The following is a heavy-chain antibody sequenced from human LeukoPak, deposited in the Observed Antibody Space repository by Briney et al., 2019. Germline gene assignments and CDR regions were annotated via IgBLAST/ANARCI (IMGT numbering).Heavy chain of an antibody. CDR1: GGSISSYY. J-gene: IGHJ6*04. CDR3: ARDERILEWLPVALDV. V-gene: IGHV4-59*01. Sequence: SETLSLTCTVSGGSISSYYWSWIRQPPGKGLEWIGYIYYSGSTNYNPSLKSRVAISVDTSKNQFSLKLSSVTAADTAVYYCARDERILEWLPVALDVWGKGTTVTVSS. CDR2: IYYSGST. D-gene: IGHD3-3*01.